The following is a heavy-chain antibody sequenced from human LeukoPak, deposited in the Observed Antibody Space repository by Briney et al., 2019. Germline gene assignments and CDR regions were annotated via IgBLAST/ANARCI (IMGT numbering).Heavy chain of an antibody. D-gene: IGHD6-6*01. Sequence: GASVKVSCKASGYTFTGYYMHWVRQAPGQGLEWMGWISAYNGNTNYAQKLQGRVTMTTDTSTSTAYMELRSLRSDDTAVYYCAREQYSSSSGDYWGQGTLVTVSS. V-gene: IGHV1-18*04. CDR2: ISAYNGNT. CDR1: GYTFTGYY. CDR3: AREQYSSSSGDY. J-gene: IGHJ4*02.